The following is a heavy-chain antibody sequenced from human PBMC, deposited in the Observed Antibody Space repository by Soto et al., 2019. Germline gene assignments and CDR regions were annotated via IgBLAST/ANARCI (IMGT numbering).Heavy chain of an antibody. CDR1: GDSISSYY. V-gene: IGHV4-59*01. CDR2: IYYSGST. J-gene: IGHJ4*02. Sequence: LSLTCTVSGDSISSYYWSWIRQPPGMGLEWIGYIYYSGSTTYNPSLKSRLTISVDTSKNQFSLKLSSVTAAGTAVYHCARVGSYCSGGSCYSGFDYWGQGTLVTVSS. D-gene: IGHD2-15*01. CDR3: ARVGSYCSGGSCYSGFDY.